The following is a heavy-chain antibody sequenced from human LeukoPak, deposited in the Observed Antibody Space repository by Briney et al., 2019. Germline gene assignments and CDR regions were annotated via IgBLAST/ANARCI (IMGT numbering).Heavy chain of an antibody. CDR2: ISSSGSTI. J-gene: IGHJ4*02. V-gene: IGHV3-11*01. D-gene: IGHD3-22*01. Sequence: GGSLRLSCAASGFTFSDYYMSWIRQAPGKGLEWVSYISSSGSTIYYADSVKGRFTISRDNAKNSLYLQMNSLRAEDTAVYYCARVQPHYYDSSGYPPDYWGQGALVTVSS. CDR3: ARVQPHYYDSSGYPPDY. CDR1: GFTFSDYY.